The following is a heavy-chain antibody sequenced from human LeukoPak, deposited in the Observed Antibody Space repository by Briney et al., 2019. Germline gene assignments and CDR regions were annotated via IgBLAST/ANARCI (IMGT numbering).Heavy chain of an antibody. D-gene: IGHD2-15*01. J-gene: IGHJ3*02. CDR2: IYPGDSDT. Sequence: GESLKISCKGSAYSFTSYWIGWVRQMPGKGLEWMGIIYPGDSDTRYSPSFQGQVTISVDKSISTAYLQWSSLKASDTAMYYCARQLRYCGGASCYNHAFDIWGQGTMVTVSS. CDR1: AYSFTSYW. V-gene: IGHV5-51*01. CDR3: ARQLRYCGGASCYNHAFDI.